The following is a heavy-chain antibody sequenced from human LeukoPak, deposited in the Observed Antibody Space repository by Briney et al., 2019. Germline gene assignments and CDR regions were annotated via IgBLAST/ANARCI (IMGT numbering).Heavy chain of an antibody. CDR2: ISGSGGST. D-gene: IGHD2-15*01. CDR1: GFTFSSYA. J-gene: IGHJ4*02. Sequence: GGSLRLSCAASGFTFSSYAMSWVRQAPGKGLEWVSAISGSGGSTYYTDSVKGRFTISRDNSKNTLYLQMNSLRAEDTAVYYCAKLCSGGSCYSVLDWGQGTLVTVFS. CDR3: AKLCSGGSCYSVLD. V-gene: IGHV3-23*01.